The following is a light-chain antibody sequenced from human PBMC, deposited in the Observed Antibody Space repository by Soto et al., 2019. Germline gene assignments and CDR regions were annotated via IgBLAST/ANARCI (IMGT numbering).Light chain of an antibody. CDR1: KSVSGY. Sequence: EIVLTQSPATLSLSPGERATLSCRASKSVSGYLAWYQQKPGQAPRLLMYDASNRATGIPARFSGSGSGTDFTLTISSLEPEDFAFYYCQQRRNWPSTFGRGTKVEIK. V-gene: IGKV3-11*01. CDR2: DAS. J-gene: IGKJ4*01. CDR3: QQRRNWPST.